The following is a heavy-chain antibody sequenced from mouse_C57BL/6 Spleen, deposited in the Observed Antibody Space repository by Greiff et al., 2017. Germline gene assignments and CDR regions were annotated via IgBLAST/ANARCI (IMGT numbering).Heavy chain of an antibody. CDR2: INPSSGYT. J-gene: IGHJ2*01. Sequence: VKLQEPGAELVRPGASVKMSCKASGYTFTSYTMHWVKQRPGQGLEWIGYINPSSGYTKYNQKFKDKATLTADKSSSAAYMQLSSLPAVYSAVYYCARTGTDGYYDYWGQGTTLTVSS. CDR3: ARTGTDGYYDY. V-gene: IGHV1-4*01. D-gene: IGHD4-1*01. CDR1: GYTFTSYT.